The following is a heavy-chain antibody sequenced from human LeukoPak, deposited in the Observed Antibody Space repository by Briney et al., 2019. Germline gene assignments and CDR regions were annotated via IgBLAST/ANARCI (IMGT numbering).Heavy chain of an antibody. CDR1: GFTVSSNY. Sequence: GGSLRLSCAASGFTVSSNYMSWVRQAPGKGLEWVSVMYSGGSTYYADSVKGRFTISRHNSKNTLYLQMNSLRAEATAVYYCARAGDATSYSSSWYFDYWGQGTLVTVSS. J-gene: IGHJ4*02. CDR3: ARAGDATSYSSSWYFDY. CDR2: MYSGGST. V-gene: IGHV3-53*04. D-gene: IGHD6-13*01.